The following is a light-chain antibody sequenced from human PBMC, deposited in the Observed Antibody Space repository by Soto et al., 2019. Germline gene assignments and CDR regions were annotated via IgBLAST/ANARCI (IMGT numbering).Light chain of an antibody. J-gene: IGKJ2*01. Sequence: DIQMTQSPSTLSASVGDRVTITCRASQSISSWLAWYQQKPGKAPKLLIYQASSLEGGVPSRFSGSGSGTEFTLTISSLQPEDSATYYCQQYNSYSYAFGQGTKLAIK. CDR2: QAS. V-gene: IGKV1-5*03. CDR3: QQYNSYSYA. CDR1: QSISSW.